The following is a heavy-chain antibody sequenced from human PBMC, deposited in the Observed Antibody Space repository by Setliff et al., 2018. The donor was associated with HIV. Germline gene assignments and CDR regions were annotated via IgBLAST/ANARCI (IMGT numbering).Heavy chain of an antibody. J-gene: IGHJ4*02. CDR2: ISYSGRP. D-gene: IGHD3-10*01. CDR3: ARGESFGAAPGTGRFRF. CDR1: GGSVNTSSYY. Sequence: SETLSLTCTVSGGSVNTSSYYWGWIRQPPGRGLEWIGSISYSGRPYYNPSLKSRVAIYLDPSKNQFSLNLISVTAADTAVYYCARGESFGAAPGTGRFRFWGQGTRVTVSS. V-gene: IGHV4-39*02.